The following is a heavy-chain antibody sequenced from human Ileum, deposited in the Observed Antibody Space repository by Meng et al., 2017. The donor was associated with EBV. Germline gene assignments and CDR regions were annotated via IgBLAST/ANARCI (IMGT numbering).Heavy chain of an antibody. D-gene: IGHD1-26*01. J-gene: IGHJ4*02. V-gene: IGHV4-39*07. Sequence: HLQLQESGPGLVKPSETLSLTCSVSGGSFSSRKYYWGWIRQPPGKALEWIASIYYSGTTYYNPSLQSRVSISVDKSKNQVSLNMTSMTAADTAVYYCASRELAPFDYWGQGTLVTVSS. CDR2: IYYSGTT. CDR3: ASRELAPFDY. CDR1: GGSFSSRKYY.